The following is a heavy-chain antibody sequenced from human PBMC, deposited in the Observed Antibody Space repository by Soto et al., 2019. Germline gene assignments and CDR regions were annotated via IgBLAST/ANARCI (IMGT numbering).Heavy chain of an antibody. CDR1: GGSFSGYY. V-gene: IGHV4-34*01. D-gene: IGHD3-3*01. CDR2: INPSGST. CDR3: ARGRSSYFWSGYVPFDI. Sequence: QVQLQQWGAGLLKPSETLSLTCAVSGGSFSGYYWSWIRQPPGKGLEWMGEINPSGSTNYNPSLKSRVTISVDRSKNQFSLKLSSVTAADTAVYDCARGRSSYFWSGYVPFDIWGQGTMVTVSS. J-gene: IGHJ3*02.